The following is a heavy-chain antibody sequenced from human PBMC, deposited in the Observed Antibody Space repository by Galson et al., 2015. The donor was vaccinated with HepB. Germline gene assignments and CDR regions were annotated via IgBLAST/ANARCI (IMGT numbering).Heavy chain of an antibody. CDR3: ARGRYCSGGSCYSLRETPNHGDY. J-gene: IGHJ4*02. D-gene: IGHD2-15*01. Sequence: QSGAVVTKPGESLKISCKGSGYSFTSYWIGWVRQMPGKGLEWMGIIYPGDSDTRYSPSFQGQVTISADKSISTAYLQWSSLKASDTAMYYCARGRYCSGGSCYSLRETPNHGDYWGQGTLVTVSS. CDR1: GYSFTSYW. V-gene: IGHV5-51*01. CDR2: IYPGDSDT.